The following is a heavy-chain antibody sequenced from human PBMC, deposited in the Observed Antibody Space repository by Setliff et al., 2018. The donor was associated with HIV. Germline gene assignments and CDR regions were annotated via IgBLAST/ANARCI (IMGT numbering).Heavy chain of an antibody. CDR2: SKSNTDGGTT. V-gene: IGHV3-15*01. J-gene: IGHJ1*01. CDR3: TTHKTSSRRGEWLQH. Sequence: GGSLRLSCAASGFTFSNAGMSWVRQAPGKGLEWVGRSKSNTDGGTTDYAAPVKGRFTISRDDSKSTLYLQMNTMKTEETAVYYCTTHKTSSRRGEWLQHWRQGTLFTVSS. D-gene: IGHD2-2*01. CDR1: GFTFSNAG.